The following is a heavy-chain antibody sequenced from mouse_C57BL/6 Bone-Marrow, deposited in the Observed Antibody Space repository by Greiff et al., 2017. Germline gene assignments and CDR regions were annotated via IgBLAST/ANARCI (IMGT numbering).Heavy chain of an antibody. CDR1: GYSFTSYY. J-gene: IGHJ2*01. D-gene: IGHD2-2*01. V-gene: IGHV1-66*01. CDR3: ARGLQYDFDY. CDR2: IYPGSGNT. Sequence: VQLQQSGPELVKPGASVKISCKASGYSFTSYYIHWVKQRPGQGLEWIGWIYPGSGNTKYNEKFKGKATLTADTSSSTAYMQLSSLTSEDSAVYYCARGLQYDFDYWGQGTTLTVSS.